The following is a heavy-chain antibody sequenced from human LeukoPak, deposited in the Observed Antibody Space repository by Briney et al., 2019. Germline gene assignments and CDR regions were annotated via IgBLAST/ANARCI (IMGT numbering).Heavy chain of an antibody. Sequence: GRSLRLSCAASGFTFSSYGMHWVRQAPGKGLEWVAFIHYGGSNKYYADSVKGRFTISRDNSKNTLYLQMNSLRAGDTAVYSCANARGYYGSPSGAFDIWGQGTMVTVSS. CDR3: ANARGYYGSPSGAFDI. D-gene: IGHD3-10*01. CDR2: IHYGGSNK. V-gene: IGHV3-30*02. J-gene: IGHJ3*02. CDR1: GFTFSSYG.